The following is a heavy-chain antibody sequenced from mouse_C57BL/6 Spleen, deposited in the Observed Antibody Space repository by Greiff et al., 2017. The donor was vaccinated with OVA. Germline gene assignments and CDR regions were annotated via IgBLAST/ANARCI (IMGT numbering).Heavy chain of an antibody. D-gene: IGHD2-2*01. CDR2: INPSTGGT. Sequence: EVQLQQSGPELVKPGASVKISCKASGYSFTGYYMNWVKQSPEKSLEWIGEINPSTGGTTYNQKFKAKATLTVDKSSSTAYMQLKSLTSEDSAVYYCAVTYPVYGYRVLFDYWGQGTTLTVSS. V-gene: IGHV1-42*01. CDR1: GYSFTGYY. J-gene: IGHJ2*01. CDR3: AVTYPVYGYRVLFDY.